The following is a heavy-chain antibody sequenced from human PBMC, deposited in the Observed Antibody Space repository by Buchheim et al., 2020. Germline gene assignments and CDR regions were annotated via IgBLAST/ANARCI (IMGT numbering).Heavy chain of an antibody. CDR3: TRAMVNWFDP. J-gene: IGHJ5*02. D-gene: IGHD3-10*01. CDR2: IYSSGST. Sequence: QVQLQESGLRLVKPSETLSLTCTVSGISITNFYWSWIRQPPGKGLEWIGSIYSSGSTNYNPSLKSRVTLLVDTSKNQFSLKLTSVTAADTAVYYCTRAMVNWFDPWGQGTL. V-gene: IGHV4-59*12. CDR1: GISITNFY.